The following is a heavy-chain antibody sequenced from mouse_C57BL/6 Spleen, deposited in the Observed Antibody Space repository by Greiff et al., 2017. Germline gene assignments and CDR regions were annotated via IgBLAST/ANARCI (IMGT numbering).Heavy chain of an antibody. V-gene: IGHV1-59*01. CDR2: IDPSDSYT. CDR1: GYTFTSYW. CDR3: AREASFAY. Sequence: VQLQQPGAELVRPGTSVKLSCKASGYTFTSYWMHWVKQRPGQGLEWIGVIDPSDSYTNYNQKFKGKATLTVDTSSSTAYMQLSSLTSEDSAVYYCAREASFAYWGQGTLVTVSA. J-gene: IGHJ3*01.